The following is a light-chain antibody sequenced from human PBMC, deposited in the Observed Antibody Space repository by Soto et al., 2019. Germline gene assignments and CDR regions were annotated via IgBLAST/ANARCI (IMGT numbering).Light chain of an antibody. CDR3: QSYDISLRLSVVV. V-gene: IGLV1-40*01. Sequence: QSVLTQPPSVSGAPGQRVTISCTGSSSNIGAGYDVHWYQQLPGTAPKLLIYDNSNRPSGVPDRFSGSKSGTSASLAITGLQAEDEADYYCQSYDISLRLSVVVFGGGTKLTVL. J-gene: IGLJ2*01. CDR1: SSNIGAGYD. CDR2: DNS.